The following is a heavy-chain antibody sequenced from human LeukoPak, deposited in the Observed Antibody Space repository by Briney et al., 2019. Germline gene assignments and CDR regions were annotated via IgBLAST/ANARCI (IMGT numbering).Heavy chain of an antibody. CDR3: ARVAKSQLWFGELWGPKVGNYYYYYMDV. CDR1: GYTFTSYY. J-gene: IGHJ6*03. V-gene: IGHV1-46*01. CDR2: INPSGGST. D-gene: IGHD3-10*01. Sequence: ASVKVSCKASGYTFTSYYMHWVRQAPGQGLEWMGIINPSGGSTSYAQKFQGRVTMTRDTSTSTVYMELSSLRSEDTAVYYCARVAKSQLWFGELWGPKVGNYYYYYMDVWGKGTTVTISS.